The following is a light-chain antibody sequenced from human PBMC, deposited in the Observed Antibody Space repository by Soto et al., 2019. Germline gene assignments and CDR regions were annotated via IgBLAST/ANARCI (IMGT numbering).Light chain of an antibody. CDR2: GAY. Sequence: EIVLTQSPATLSLSPGERSTRAFRASQSGSRNFACYQQNPGQPPRLLIYGAYTRASGIPARSSGSGSGTEFTLTTRTLHSEDLEVYYCQQYHHWHTSPLTFGHGTKVDIK. CDR3: QQYHHWHTSPLT. CDR1: QSGSRN. V-gene: IGKV3D-15*01. J-gene: IGKJ3*01.